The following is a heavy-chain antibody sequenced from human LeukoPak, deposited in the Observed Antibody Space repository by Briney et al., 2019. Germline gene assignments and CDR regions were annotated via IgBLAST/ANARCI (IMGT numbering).Heavy chain of an antibody. CDR3: AKGITIFGVVMEGFDY. CDR2: ISGSGGST. Sequence: PGGSLRLSCAASGFTFSSYAMSWVRQAPGKGLEWVSAISGSGGSTYYADSVEGRFTISRDNSKNTLYLQMNSLRAEDTAVYYCAKGITIFGVVMEGFDYWGQGTLVTVSS. D-gene: IGHD3-3*01. V-gene: IGHV3-23*01. J-gene: IGHJ4*02. CDR1: GFTFSSYA.